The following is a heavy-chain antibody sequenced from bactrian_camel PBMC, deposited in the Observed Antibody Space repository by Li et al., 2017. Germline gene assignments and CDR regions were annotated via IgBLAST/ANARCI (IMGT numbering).Heavy chain of an antibody. CDR3: AVRGGGRCSAQRQRSDWEA. J-gene: IGHJ4*01. V-gene: IGHV3S55*01. Sequence: HVQLVESGGGSVQAGGSLNLSCAASLGPSVLRTRCMGWFRQAPGKERERVAGFSPNAVTDYADSVKGRFTISKDNAKNTLFLQMNSLKPEDTAMYYCAVRGGGRCSAQRQRSDWEAWGQGTQVTVS. D-gene: IGHD4*01. CDR1: LGPSVLRTRC. CDR2: FSPNAVT.